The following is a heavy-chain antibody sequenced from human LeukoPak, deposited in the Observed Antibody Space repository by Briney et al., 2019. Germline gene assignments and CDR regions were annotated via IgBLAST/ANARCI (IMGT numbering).Heavy chain of an antibody. CDR1: GFTFSSYA. CDR2: ISISSNYI. V-gene: IGHV3-21*04. D-gene: IGHD3-22*01. CDR3: AKERETYYEFDY. Sequence: GGSLRLSCAASGFTFSSYAMTWVRQAPGKGLEWVSSISISSNYIYYADSVKGRFIISRDNSKNTLYLQMNSLRAEDTAVYYCAKERETYYEFDYWGQGTLVTVSS. J-gene: IGHJ4*02.